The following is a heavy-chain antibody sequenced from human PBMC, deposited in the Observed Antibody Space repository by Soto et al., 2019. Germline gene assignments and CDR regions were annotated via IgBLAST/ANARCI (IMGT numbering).Heavy chain of an antibody. CDR1: GGSISSGGYY. CDR3: AYGSESGIGYYYVMDV. D-gene: IGHD3-10*01. CDR2: IYYSGST. J-gene: IGHJ6*02. Sequence: PSETLSLTCTVSGGSISSGGYYWSWIRQHPGKGLEWIGYIYYSGSTYYNPSLKSRVTISVDTSKNQFSLKLSSVTAADTAVYYFAYGSESGIGYYYVMDVSGQGSTVPVSS. V-gene: IGHV4-31*03.